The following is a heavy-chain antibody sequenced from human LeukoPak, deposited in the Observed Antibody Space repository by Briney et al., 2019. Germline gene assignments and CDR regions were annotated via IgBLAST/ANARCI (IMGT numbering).Heavy chain of an antibody. CDR3: ARFRTDDSSGYYGGYFDS. D-gene: IGHD3-22*01. CDR2: IYHSGST. CDR1: GSSISSGYY. J-gene: IGHJ4*02. Sequence: PSETLSLTCTVSGSSISSGYYWGWLRRPPGKGLEWIGNIYHSGSTYYNPSLKSRVTISVDTSKTQFSLKLSSVTAADTAAFYCARFRTDDSSGYYGGYFDSWGQGALVTVSS. V-gene: IGHV4-38-2*02.